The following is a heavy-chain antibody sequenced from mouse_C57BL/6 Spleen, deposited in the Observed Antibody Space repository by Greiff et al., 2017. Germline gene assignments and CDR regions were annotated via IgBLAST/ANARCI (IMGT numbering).Heavy chain of an antibody. CDR2: ISYDGSN. CDR1: GYSITSGYY. CDR3: AAGGYDYSFDY. D-gene: IGHD2-4*01. J-gene: IGHJ2*01. Sequence: ESGPGLVKPSQSLSLTCSVTGYSITSGYYWNWIRQFPGNKLEWMGYISYDGSNNYNPSLKNRISITRDTSKNQFFLKLNSVTTEDAATYYCAAGGYDYSFDYWGQGTTLTVSS. V-gene: IGHV3-6*01.